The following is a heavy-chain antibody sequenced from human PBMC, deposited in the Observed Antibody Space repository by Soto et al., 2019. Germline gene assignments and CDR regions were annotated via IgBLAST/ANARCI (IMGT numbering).Heavy chain of an antibody. D-gene: IGHD3-16*02. CDR3: ATTRIMITFGGVIVRTLQAQYNWFDP. Sequence: ASVKVSCKASGDTFSSYAISWVRQAPGKGLEWMGGFDPEDGETIYAQKFQGRVTMTEDTSTDTAYMELSSLRSEDTAVYYCATTRIMITFGGVIVRTLQAQYNWFDPWGQGTLVTVSS. CDR1: GDTFSSYA. CDR2: FDPEDGET. J-gene: IGHJ5*02. V-gene: IGHV1-24*01.